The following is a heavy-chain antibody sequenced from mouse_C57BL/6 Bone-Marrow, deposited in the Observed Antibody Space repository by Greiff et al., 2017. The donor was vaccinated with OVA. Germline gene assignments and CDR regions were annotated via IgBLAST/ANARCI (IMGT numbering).Heavy chain of an antibody. J-gene: IGHJ4*01. CDR3: ERRWDSDY. CDR2: ISPSSGYT. D-gene: IGHD4-1*01. CDR1: GYTFTSYT. Sequence: VQLQQSGAELARPGASVKMSCKASGYTFTSYTMHWVKQRPGQGLEWIGYISPSSGYTKYNQKFKDTATLTADTSSSTAYMQMSSLTSEDSAVYDGERRWDSDYWGQGTSVTVSA. V-gene: IGHV1-4*01.